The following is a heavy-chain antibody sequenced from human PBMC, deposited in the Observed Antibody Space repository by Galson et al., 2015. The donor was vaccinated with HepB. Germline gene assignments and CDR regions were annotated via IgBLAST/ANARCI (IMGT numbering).Heavy chain of an antibody. CDR2: INSDGSYI. Sequence: SLRLSCAASGFTFSSYWMHWVRQVPGKGLVWVSRINSDGSYITYADSVNGRFTISRDNAKNTLYLQMNSPRAEDTALYYCARTRGAAAGIFDNWGQGSLVTVSS. CDR3: ARTRGAAAGIFDN. V-gene: IGHV3-74*01. D-gene: IGHD6-13*01. CDR1: GFTFSSYW. J-gene: IGHJ4*02.